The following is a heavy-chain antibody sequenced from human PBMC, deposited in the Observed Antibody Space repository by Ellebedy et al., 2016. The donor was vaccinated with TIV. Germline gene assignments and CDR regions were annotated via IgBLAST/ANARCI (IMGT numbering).Heavy chain of an antibody. V-gene: IGHV1-69*13. Sequence: SVKVSCKASGGTFRNYAITWVRQAPGQGLEWMGGITPFFGTATSAQMFQGRVTITADESMTTAYMDLSSLRSEDTAVYYCARVRWATVARGVPFHYGMDVWGQGTTVTVTS. J-gene: IGHJ6*02. CDR1: GGTFRNYA. CDR2: ITPFFGTA. D-gene: IGHD3-10*01. CDR3: ARVRWATVARGVPFHYGMDV.